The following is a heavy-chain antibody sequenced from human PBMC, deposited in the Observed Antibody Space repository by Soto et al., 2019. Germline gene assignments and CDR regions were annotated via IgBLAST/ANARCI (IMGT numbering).Heavy chain of an antibody. CDR2: ITSGSSYI. CDR1: GLSFWGYT. Sequence: GGSIGLACAASGLSFWGYTMNWVRQAPGKGLEWVSSITSGSSYIYYADSVKGRFTISRDNAKNSLYLQINSLRAEDTAVYYCARSPFDYWGQGTLVTVSS. CDR3: ARSPFDY. V-gene: IGHV3-21*01. J-gene: IGHJ4*02.